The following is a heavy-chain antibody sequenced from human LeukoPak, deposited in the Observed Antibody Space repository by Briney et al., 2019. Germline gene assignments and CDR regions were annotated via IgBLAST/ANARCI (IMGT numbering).Heavy chain of an antibody. CDR1: GFTFSSYG. CDR3: ARGKYQLPYNWFDP. Sequence: PGGSLRLSCAASGFTFSSYGMHWVRQAPGKGLEWVAVIWYDGTNKYYADSVKGRFTISRDSSKITLYLQMNSLRAEDTAVYYCARGKYQLPYNWFDPWGQGTLVTVSS. J-gene: IGHJ5*02. V-gene: IGHV3-33*01. D-gene: IGHD2-2*01. CDR2: IWYDGTNK.